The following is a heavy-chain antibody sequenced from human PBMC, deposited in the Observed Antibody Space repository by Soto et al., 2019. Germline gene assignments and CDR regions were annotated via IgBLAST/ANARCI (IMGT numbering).Heavy chain of an antibody. CDR2: IDPSDSYI. CDR3: ARLQVVMELNGMDV. J-gene: IGHJ6*02. CDR1: GYSFTSYW. V-gene: IGHV5-10-1*01. Sequence: PGESLKISCKGSGYSFTSYWISWVRQMPWKGLEWMGRIDPSDSYINYSPSFQGHVTISADKSISTAYLQWSSLKASDTAMYYCARLQVVMELNGMDVWGQGTTVTVSS. D-gene: IGHD2-15*01.